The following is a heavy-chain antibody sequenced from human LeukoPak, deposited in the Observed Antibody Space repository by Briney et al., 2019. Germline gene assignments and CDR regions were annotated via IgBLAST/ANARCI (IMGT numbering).Heavy chain of an antibody. J-gene: IGHJ3*02. CDR1: GGTFSSYA. V-gene: IGHV1-69*01. D-gene: IGHD2-15*01. Sequence: SVKVSCKASGGTFSSYAISWVRQAPGQGLEWMGGIIPIFGTANYAQKFQGRVTITADESTSTAHMELSSLRSEDTAVYYCARERGDCSGGSCYVDAFDIWGQGTMVTVSS. CDR2: IIPIFGTA. CDR3: ARERGDCSGGSCYVDAFDI.